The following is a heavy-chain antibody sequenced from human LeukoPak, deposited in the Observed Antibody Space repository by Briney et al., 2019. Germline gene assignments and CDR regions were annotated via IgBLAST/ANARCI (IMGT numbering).Heavy chain of an antibody. J-gene: IGHJ4*02. CDR1: GYTFTGYY. CDR3: ARVKRADYYDSSGYYDY. Sequence: ASVKVSCKASGYTFTGYYMHWVRQAPGQGLEWMGWISAYNGNTNYAQKLQGRVTMTTDTSTSTAYMELRSLRSDDTAVYYCARVKRADYYDSSGYYDYWGQGTLVTVSS. V-gene: IGHV1-18*04. CDR2: ISAYNGNT. D-gene: IGHD3-22*01.